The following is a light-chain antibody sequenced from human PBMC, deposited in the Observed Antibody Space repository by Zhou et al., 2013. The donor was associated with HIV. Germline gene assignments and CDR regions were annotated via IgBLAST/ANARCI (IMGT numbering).Light chain of an antibody. CDR1: QSLLHRQGNFF. V-gene: IGKV2-28*01. Sequence: DIVMTQSPLSLSVTPGEPASISCGSSQSLLHRQGNFFFDWYLQKPGQSPKLLIYLGSNRASGVPDRFSGSGSGTDFTLKISRVEAEDVGVYYCMQAVQIPFTFGPGTKVDIK. CDR3: MQAVQIPFT. CDR2: LGS. J-gene: IGKJ3*01.